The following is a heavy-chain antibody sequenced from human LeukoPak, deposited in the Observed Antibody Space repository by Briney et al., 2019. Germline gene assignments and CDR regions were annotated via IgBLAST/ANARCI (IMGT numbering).Heavy chain of an antibody. CDR2: IRYDGSNK. CDR1: GFTFSSYG. J-gene: IGHJ4*02. D-gene: IGHD3-9*01. V-gene: IGHV3-30*02. Sequence: GGSLRLSCAASGFTFSSYGMHWFRQAPGKGLEWVAFIRYDGSNKYYADSVKGRFTISRDNSKNTLYLQMNSLRAEDTAVYYCAKAATYYDILTGYYYFDYWGQGTLVTASS. CDR3: AKAATYYDILTGYYYFDY.